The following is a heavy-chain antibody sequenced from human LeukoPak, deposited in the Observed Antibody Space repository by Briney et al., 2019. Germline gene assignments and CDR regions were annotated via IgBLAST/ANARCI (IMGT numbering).Heavy chain of an antibody. CDR2: INPNSGGT. D-gene: IGHD2-2*01. J-gene: IGHJ5*02. V-gene: IGHV1-2*06. CDR1: GYTFTGYY. Sequence: GASVKVSCKASGYTFTGYYMHWVRQAPGQGLEWMGRINPNSGGTNYAQKFQGRVTMTRDTYISTAYMELSRLRSDDTAVYYCAREGYCSSTSCLEGDNWFDPWGQGTLVTVSS. CDR3: AREGYCSSTSCLEGDNWFDP.